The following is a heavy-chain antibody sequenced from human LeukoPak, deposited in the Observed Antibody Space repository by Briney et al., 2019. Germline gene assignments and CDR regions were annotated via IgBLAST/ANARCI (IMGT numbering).Heavy chain of an antibody. V-gene: IGHV3-43*01. D-gene: IGHD2-21*02. J-gene: IGHJ4*02. CDR2: ISWDGGTT. CDR1: GFTFDDYT. CDR3: AKESVVTAAFDC. Sequence: GGSLRLSCAASGFTFDDYTMHWVRQAPGKGLEWVSLISWDGGTTYYTDSVKGRFTISRDNSKNSLYLQLNSLRTEDTALYYCAKESVVTAAFDCWGQGTLVTVSS.